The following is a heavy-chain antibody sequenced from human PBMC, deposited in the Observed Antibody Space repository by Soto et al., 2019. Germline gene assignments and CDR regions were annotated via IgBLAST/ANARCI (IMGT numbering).Heavy chain of an antibody. Sequence: SGGSLRLSCAASGFTFSSYAMIWVRQAPGKGLEWVSVISGSGSSTYYVDSVKGRFTISRDKSIQTAYLQWGSLKASDSALYYCARGKYSSPRGGLDVWGQGTPVTVSS. CDR1: GFTFSSYA. CDR2: ISGSGSST. CDR3: ARGKYSSPRGGLDV. V-gene: IGHV3-23*01. J-gene: IGHJ6*02. D-gene: IGHD4-4*01.